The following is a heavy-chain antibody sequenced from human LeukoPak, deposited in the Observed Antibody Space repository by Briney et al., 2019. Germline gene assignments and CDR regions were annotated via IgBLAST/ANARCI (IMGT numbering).Heavy chain of an antibody. J-gene: IGHJ4*02. Sequence: ASVKVSCKASGYTFTGYYMHWVQQAPGQGLEWMGWINPNSGGTNYAQKFQGGVTMTRDTSISTAYMELSRLTSDDTAVYYCARDLMTTVTLLDYWGQGTLVTVSS. D-gene: IGHD4-17*01. CDR1: GYTFTGYY. CDR3: ARDLMTTVTLLDY. CDR2: INPNSGGT. V-gene: IGHV1-2*02.